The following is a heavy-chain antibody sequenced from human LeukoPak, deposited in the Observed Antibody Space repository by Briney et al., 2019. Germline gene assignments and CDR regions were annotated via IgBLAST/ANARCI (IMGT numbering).Heavy chain of an antibody. CDR1: GYTFTGYY. CDR2: INPNSGGP. CDR3: ARDTSQYDILTGYLDY. D-gene: IGHD3-9*01. J-gene: IGHJ4*02. Sequence: ASVKVSCKASGYTFTGYYLHWVRQAPGQGLEWMGWINPNSGGPNYAQRFQGRVTMTRDTSTSTVYMELSSLRSEDTAVYYCARDTSQYDILTGYLDYWGQGTLVTVSS. V-gene: IGHV1-2*02.